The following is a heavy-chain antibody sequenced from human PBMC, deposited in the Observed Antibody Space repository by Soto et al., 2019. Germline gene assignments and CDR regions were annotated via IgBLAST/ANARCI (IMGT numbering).Heavy chain of an antibody. Sequence: SETLSLTCAVYGGSFSGYYWSWIRQPPGKGLEWIGEINHSGSTNYNPSLKSRVTISVDTSKNQFSLKLSSVTAADTAVYYCARVEYYYGSGSIPISFDYWGQGTLVTVSS. CDR3: ARVEYYYGSGSIPISFDY. CDR1: GGSFSGYY. D-gene: IGHD3-10*01. V-gene: IGHV4-34*01. CDR2: INHSGST. J-gene: IGHJ4*02.